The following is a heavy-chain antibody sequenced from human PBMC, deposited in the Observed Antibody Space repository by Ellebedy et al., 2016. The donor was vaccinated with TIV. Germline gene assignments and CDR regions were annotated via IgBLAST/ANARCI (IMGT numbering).Heavy chain of an antibody. V-gene: IGHV3-48*02. Sequence: GGSLRLSXAASGFTFSSYSMNWVRQAPGKGLEWVSYISSSSSTIHYADSVKGRFTISRDYAKNSLYLQMNSLRDEDTAVYYCARDRGGYTYGNFDYWGQGTLVTVSS. CDR1: GFTFSSYS. D-gene: IGHD5-18*01. J-gene: IGHJ4*02. CDR3: ARDRGGYTYGNFDY. CDR2: ISSSSSTI.